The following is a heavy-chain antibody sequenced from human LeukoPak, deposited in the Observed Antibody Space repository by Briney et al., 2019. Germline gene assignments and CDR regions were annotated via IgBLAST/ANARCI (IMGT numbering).Heavy chain of an antibody. Sequence: PGGSLRLSCAASGFTFSNAWMSWVRQAPGKGLEWVGRIKSKTDGGTTDYAAPVKGRFTISRDDSKNTLYLQMNSLKTEDTAVYYCTTALEVAASWYFDYWGQGTLVTVSS. CDR1: GFTFSNAW. J-gene: IGHJ4*02. CDR3: TTALEVAASWYFDY. V-gene: IGHV3-15*01. CDR2: IKSKTDGGTT. D-gene: IGHD2-15*01.